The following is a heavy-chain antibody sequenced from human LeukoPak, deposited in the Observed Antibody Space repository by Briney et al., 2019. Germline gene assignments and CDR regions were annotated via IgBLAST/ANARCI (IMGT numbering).Heavy chain of an antibody. CDR2: INAGNGNT. V-gene: IGHV1-3*01. D-gene: IGHD5-18*01. J-gene: IGHJ4*02. CDR3: ARDRSGYSYGYFDY. CDR1: GYTFTSYA. Sequence: GASVTVSCTASGYTFTSYAMHWVRQAPGQRLEWMGWINAGNGNTKYSQKFQGRVTITRDTSASTAYMELSSLRSEDTAVCYCARDRSGYSYGYFDYWGQGTLVTVSS.